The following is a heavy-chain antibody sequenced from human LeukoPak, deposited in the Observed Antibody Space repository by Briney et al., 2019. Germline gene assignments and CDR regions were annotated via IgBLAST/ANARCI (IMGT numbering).Heavy chain of an antibody. CDR1: GFTFSSYW. CDR3: ARKYSSGWYIRWFDP. V-gene: IGHV3-7*01. CDR2: IKQDGSEK. J-gene: IGHJ5*02. D-gene: IGHD6-19*01. Sequence: GGSLRLSCAASGFTFSSYWMSWVRQAPGKGLEWVANIKQDGSEKYYVDSVKGRFTISRDNTKNSLYLQMNSLRAEDTAVYYCARKYSSGWYIRWFDPWGQGTLVTVSS.